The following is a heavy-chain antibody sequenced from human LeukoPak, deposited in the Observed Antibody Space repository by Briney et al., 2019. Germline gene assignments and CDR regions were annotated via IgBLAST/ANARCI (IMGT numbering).Heavy chain of an antibody. Sequence: RRASVKVSCKAPGGTSNSHAISWVRQAPGQGLEWMGRIIPNLGTTNRAQNLQDRVTLTADKSTNTAYMELTTLTSDDTAVYYCTTTNDGGGYQWGDFFDFWGQGTLVTVSS. CDR2: IIPNLGTT. D-gene: IGHD3-22*01. CDR1: GGTSNSHA. V-gene: IGHV1-69*04. CDR3: TTTNDGGGYQWGDFFDF. J-gene: IGHJ4*02.